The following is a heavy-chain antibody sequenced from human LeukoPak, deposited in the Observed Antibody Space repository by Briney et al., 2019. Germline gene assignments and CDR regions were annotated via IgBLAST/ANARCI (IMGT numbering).Heavy chain of an antibody. D-gene: IGHD3-22*01. CDR1: GYSFDDYA. CDR2: ISWNSGII. Sequence: GGSLRLSCAASGYSFDDYAMHWVRQAPGKGLEWVSGISWNSGIIGYADSVKGRFTISRDNSKNTLYLQMNSLRAEDTAVYYCASAWHLGIVVVMLDYWGQGTLVTVSS. V-gene: IGHV3-9*01. J-gene: IGHJ4*02. CDR3: ASAWHLGIVVVMLDY.